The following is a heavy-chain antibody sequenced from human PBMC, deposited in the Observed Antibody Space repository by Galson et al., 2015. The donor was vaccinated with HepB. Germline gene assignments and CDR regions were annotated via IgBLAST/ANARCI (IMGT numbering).Heavy chain of an antibody. V-gene: IGHV3-30-3*01. CDR3: ARDGAVTTWPYYYYGMDV. CDR1: GFTFSSYA. Sequence: SLRLSCAASGFTFSSYAMHWVRQAPGKGLEWVAVISYDGSNKYYADSVKGRFTISRDNSKNTLYLQMNSLRAEDTAVYYCARDGAVTTWPYYYYGMDVWGQGTTVTVSS. D-gene: IGHD4-17*01. CDR2: ISYDGSNK. J-gene: IGHJ6*02.